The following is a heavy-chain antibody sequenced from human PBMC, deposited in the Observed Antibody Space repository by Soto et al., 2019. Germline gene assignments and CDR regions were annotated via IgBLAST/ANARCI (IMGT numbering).Heavy chain of an antibody. Sequence: QVQLQESGPGLVKPSETLSLTCTVAGGSLTDHYWNWFRQSPGKGLHWIGYVYYSGGTKYNPSLKSRGTMSVDTAKNQCSLNLRSVTAADTAVYYCARGNDWKSSTFDIWGQGTMVSVSS. CDR2: VYYSGGT. CDR3: ARGNDWKSSTFDI. J-gene: IGHJ3*02. CDR1: GGSLTDHY. V-gene: IGHV4-59*11. D-gene: IGHD2-21*01.